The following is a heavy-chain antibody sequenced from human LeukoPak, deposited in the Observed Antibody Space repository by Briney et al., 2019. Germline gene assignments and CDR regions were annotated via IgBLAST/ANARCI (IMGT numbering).Heavy chain of an antibody. V-gene: IGHV4-31*03. CDR1: GGSISSGGYY. CDR3: ARDVDGSGYLFDY. D-gene: IGHD3-22*01. CDR2: IYYSGST. J-gene: IGHJ4*02. Sequence: SETLSLTCTVSGGSISSGGYYWSWIRQHPGKGLEWIGYIYYSGSTYYNPSLKSRVTISVDTSKNQFSLKLSSVTAADTAVYYCARDVDGSGYLFDYWGQGTLVTVSS.